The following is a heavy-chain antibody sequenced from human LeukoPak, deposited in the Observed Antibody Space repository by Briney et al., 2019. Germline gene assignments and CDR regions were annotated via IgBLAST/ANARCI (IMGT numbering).Heavy chain of an antibody. Sequence: PSETLSLTCTVSGGSVNSDSHYWNWIRQSPGKGLEWIGYIYYSGTTTYNPSLKSRVTISLDTSKNQFSLKLSSVTAADTAVYYCARLREYDFWSGYYLDYGMDVWGQGTTVTVSS. CDR2: IYYSGTT. J-gene: IGHJ6*02. CDR3: ARLREYDFWSGYYLDYGMDV. V-gene: IGHV4-61*01. D-gene: IGHD3-3*01. CDR1: GGSVNSDSHY.